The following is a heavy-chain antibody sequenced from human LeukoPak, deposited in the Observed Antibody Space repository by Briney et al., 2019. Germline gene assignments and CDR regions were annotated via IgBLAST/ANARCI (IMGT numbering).Heavy chain of an antibody. J-gene: IGHJ1*01. CDR3: ARSMGYYYDSSGYFQH. V-gene: IGHV1-18*01. Sequence: ASVKVSCKASGYTFTSYGISWVRQAPGQGLEWMGWISAYNGNTNYARKLQGRVTMTTDTSTSTAYMELRSLRSDDTAVYHCARSMGYYYDSSGYFQHWGQGTLVTVSS. D-gene: IGHD3-22*01. CDR2: ISAYNGNT. CDR1: GYTFTSYG.